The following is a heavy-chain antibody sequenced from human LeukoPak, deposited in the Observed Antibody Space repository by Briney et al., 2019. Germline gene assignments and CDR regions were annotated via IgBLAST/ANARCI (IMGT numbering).Heavy chain of an antibody. CDR2: IYTSGSN. Sequence: PSETLSLTCTVSGGSISSYYWSWVRQPAGKGLEWIGRIYTSGSNNYNPSLKSRVTMSVDTSKNQFSLKLSSVTASDTAVYYCARQVAVPAIAVAGKYNWFDPWGQGTLVTVSS. V-gene: IGHV4-4*07. CDR3: ARQVAVPAIAVAGKYNWFDP. CDR1: GGSISSYY. D-gene: IGHD6-19*01. J-gene: IGHJ5*02.